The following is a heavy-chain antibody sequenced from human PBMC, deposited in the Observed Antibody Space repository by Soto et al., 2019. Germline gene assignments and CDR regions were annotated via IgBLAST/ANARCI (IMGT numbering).Heavy chain of an antibody. CDR3: AREEPHPAPLVF. J-gene: IGHJ4*02. CDR2: ISFDETNK. V-gene: IGHV3-30-3*01. Sequence: PGGSLRLSCATFGFTFSRYPIRWVRQAPGKGLEWVAGISFDETNKKYADSVRGRFTVSRDNSMSTIYLQMDSLETDDTAAYFCAREEPHPAPLVFWGQGTQVTVSS. CDR1: GFTFSRYP.